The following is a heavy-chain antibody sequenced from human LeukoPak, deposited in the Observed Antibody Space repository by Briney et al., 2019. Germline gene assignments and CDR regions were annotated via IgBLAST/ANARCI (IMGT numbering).Heavy chain of an antibody. CDR1: GFTFSSYW. J-gene: IGHJ6*02. Sequence: GGSLRLSCAASGFTFSSYWMSWVRQAPGKGLEWVANIKQDGSEKYYVDSVKGRFTISRDNAKNSLYLQMNSLRAEDTAVYYCARDALNYYDSSGYYGDYYYGMDVWGQGTTVTVSS. D-gene: IGHD3-22*01. CDR2: IKQDGSEK. CDR3: ARDALNYYDSSGYYGDYYYGMDV. V-gene: IGHV3-7*01.